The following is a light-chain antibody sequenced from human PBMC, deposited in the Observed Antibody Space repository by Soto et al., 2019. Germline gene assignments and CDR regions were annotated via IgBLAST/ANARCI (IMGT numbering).Light chain of an antibody. CDR1: HGISSY. Sequence: DIQLTQSPSFLSASVGDRVTITCRASHGISSYLAWYQQKPGTAPKLLIYVASTLQSGVPSRFSGSGSGTEFTLTISSLQPEDFATYYCQQHHTYPLTCGGGNKVEIK. V-gene: IGKV1-9*01. CDR2: VAS. CDR3: QQHHTYPLT. J-gene: IGKJ4*01.